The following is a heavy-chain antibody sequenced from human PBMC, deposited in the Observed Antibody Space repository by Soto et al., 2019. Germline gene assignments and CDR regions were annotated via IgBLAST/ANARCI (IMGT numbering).Heavy chain of an antibody. V-gene: IGHV1-69*01. CDR2: IIPIFGTA. D-gene: IGHD3-10*01. CDR1: GGTFSSYA. CDR3: ASITMVRGVILSRYYYYGMGV. Sequence: QVQLVQSGAEVKKPGSSVKVSCKASGGTFSSYAISWVRQAPGQGLEWMGGIIPIFGTANYAQKFQGRVTITADESTSTAFMELSSLRSEDTAVYYCASITMVRGVILSRYYYYGMGVWGQGTTVTVSS. J-gene: IGHJ6*02.